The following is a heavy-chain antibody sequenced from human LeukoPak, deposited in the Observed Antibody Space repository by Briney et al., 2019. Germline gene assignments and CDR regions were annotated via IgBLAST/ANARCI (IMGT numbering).Heavy chain of an antibody. J-gene: IGHJ4*02. D-gene: IGHD3-3*01. V-gene: IGHV6-1*01. CDR3: GRETDFGVVTN. Sequence: ASQTLSLTCAISGDSVSSNGAAWNWIRQSPSRGLEWLGRTYYRSQQWYSDHAPSVKGRITLNPDTSKNQFSLQLNSVTPEDTAVYYCGRETDFGVVTNWGQGTLVTVSS. CDR1: GDSVSSNGAA. CDR2: TYYRSQQWYS.